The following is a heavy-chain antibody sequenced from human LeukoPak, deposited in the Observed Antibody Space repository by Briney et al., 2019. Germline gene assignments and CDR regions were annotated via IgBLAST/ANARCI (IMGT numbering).Heavy chain of an antibody. D-gene: IGHD2-2*01. CDR1: GGSISSSSYY. CDR3: ARHGLRYCSSTSCYPLNWFDP. V-gene: IGHV4-39*01. Sequence: SETLSLTCTVSGGSISSSSYYWGWIRQPPGKGLEWIGSIYYSGSTYYNPSLKRRVTISVDTSKNQFSLKLSSVTAADTAVYYCARHGLRYCSSTSCYPLNWFDPWGQGTLVTVSS. CDR2: IYYSGST. J-gene: IGHJ5*02.